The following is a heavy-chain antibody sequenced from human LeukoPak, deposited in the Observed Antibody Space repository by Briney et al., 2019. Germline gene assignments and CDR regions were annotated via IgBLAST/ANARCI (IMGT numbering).Heavy chain of an antibody. J-gene: IGHJ4*02. CDR2: IYYSGST. CDR1: GGSISSYY. D-gene: IGHD3-22*01. Sequence: SETLSLTCTVSGGSISSYYWSWIRQPPGKGLEWIGYIYYSGSTNYNPSLKSRVTISVDTSKNQFSLKLSSVTAADTAVYYCARYDYYDSSGYQYWGQGTLVTVSS. CDR3: ARYDYYDSSGYQY. V-gene: IGHV4-59*01.